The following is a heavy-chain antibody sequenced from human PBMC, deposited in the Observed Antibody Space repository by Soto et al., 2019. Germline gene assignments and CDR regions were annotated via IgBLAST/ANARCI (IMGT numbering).Heavy chain of an antibody. J-gene: IGHJ4*02. V-gene: IGHV1-8*01. Sequence: ASVKVSCKASGYTFSTCEINWVRRAAGQGLEWMGRMNPDNGNTGYAQKFQDRVTMTRNTSISTAYMELSSLRSDDTAVYYCARGPRESGEWLLFDYWGQGALVTVSS. D-gene: IGHD3-3*01. CDR1: GYTFSTCE. CDR2: MNPDNGNT. CDR3: ARGPRESGEWLLFDY.